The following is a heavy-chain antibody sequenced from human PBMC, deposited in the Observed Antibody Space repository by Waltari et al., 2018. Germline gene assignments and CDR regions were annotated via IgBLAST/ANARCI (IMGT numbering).Heavy chain of an antibody. J-gene: IGHJ6*03. V-gene: IGHV4-34*01. Sequence: QVQLQQWGAGLLKPSETLSLTCAVYGGSFSGYYWSWIRQPPGKGLEWIGEINHSGSTHCTPTLTIRVTIAVDTSKNQFSRKLSSVTAADTAVYYCARGYSSSWGYDYYYYMDVWGKGTTVTVSS. CDR2: INHSGST. CDR3: ARGYSSSWGYDYYYYMDV. CDR1: GGSFSGYY. D-gene: IGHD6-13*01.